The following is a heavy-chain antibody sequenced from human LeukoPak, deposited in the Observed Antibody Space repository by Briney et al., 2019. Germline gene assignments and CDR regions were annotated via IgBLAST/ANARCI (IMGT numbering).Heavy chain of an antibody. V-gene: IGHV3-48*02. D-gene: IGHD3-10*01. Sequence: GGSLRLSCAAPGFTFSGYSMNWVRQAPGKGLEWVSYISSSTSTIYYADSVKGRFTISRDNAKNSLYLQMNSLRDDDTAVYYCARDSGPDYWGQGTLVTVSS. CDR2: ISSSTSTI. J-gene: IGHJ4*02. CDR3: ARDSGPDY. CDR1: GFTFSGYS.